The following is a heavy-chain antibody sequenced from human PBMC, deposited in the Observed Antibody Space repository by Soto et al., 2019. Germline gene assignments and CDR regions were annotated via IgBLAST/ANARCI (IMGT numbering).Heavy chain of an antibody. D-gene: IGHD2-15*01. CDR2: ISYDGSNK. CDR1: GFTLSSYA. J-gene: IGHJ4*02. Sequence: QVQLVESGGGVVQPGRSLRLSCAASGFTLSSYAMHWVRQAPGKGLEWVAVISYDGSNKYYADSVKGRFTISRDNSKNTLYLQMNSLRAEDTAVYYCARDATGYFDYWGQGTLVTVSS. CDR3: ARDATGYFDY. V-gene: IGHV3-30-3*01.